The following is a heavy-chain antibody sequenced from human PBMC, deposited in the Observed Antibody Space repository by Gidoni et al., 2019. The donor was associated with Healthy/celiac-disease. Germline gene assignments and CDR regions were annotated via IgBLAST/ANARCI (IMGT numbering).Heavy chain of an antibody. CDR2: INRSGST. Sequence: QVQLQQWGAGLLKPSETLSLTCAVYGGSFSGYYWSWIRPPPGKGLEWIGEINRSGSTNYSPSLKSRVTISVDTSKNQFSLKLNSVTAADTAVYYCARGPYYYDSSGYYYALGFDFWGQGTLVTVSS. V-gene: IGHV4-34*01. J-gene: IGHJ4*02. D-gene: IGHD3-22*01. CDR1: GGSFSGYY. CDR3: ARGPYYYDSSGYYYALGFDF.